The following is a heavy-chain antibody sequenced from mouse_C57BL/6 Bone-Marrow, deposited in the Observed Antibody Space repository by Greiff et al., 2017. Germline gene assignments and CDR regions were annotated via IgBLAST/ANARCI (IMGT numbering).Heavy chain of an antibody. CDR2: IDPENGDT. J-gene: IGHJ2*01. CDR1: GFNIKDDY. D-gene: IGHD1-1*01. V-gene: IGHV14-4*01. Sequence: VQLQQSGAELVRPGASVKLSCTASGFNIKDDYMHWVKQRPEQGLEWIGWIDPENGDTEYASKFQGKATITADTSSNTAYLQLSSLTSEDTAVYYCTTVYYYVSSPYYFDYWGQGTTLTVSA. CDR3: TTVYYYVSSPYYFDY.